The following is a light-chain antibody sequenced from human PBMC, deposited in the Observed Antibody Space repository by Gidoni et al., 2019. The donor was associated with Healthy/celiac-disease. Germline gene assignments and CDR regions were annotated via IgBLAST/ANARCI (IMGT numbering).Light chain of an antibody. CDR2: GAS. Sequence: IVLTQSPGTLSLSPGARATLSCRASQRVSSNYLAWYQQKPGQASRLLIYGASSRATGIPGSFSGKGSGTDFTLTISRLEPEDFAVYYCQQYGSSPRTFGQGTKVEIK. J-gene: IGKJ1*01. CDR1: QRVSSNY. CDR3: QQYGSSPRT. V-gene: IGKV3-20*01.